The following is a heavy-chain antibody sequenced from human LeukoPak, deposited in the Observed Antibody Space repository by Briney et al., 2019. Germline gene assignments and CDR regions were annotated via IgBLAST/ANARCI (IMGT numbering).Heavy chain of an antibody. CDR2: IDHSGST. J-gene: IGHJ3*02. CDR1: GGSISSSRYY. V-gene: IGHV4-39*01. D-gene: IGHD3-3*01. Sequence: PSETLSLTCTVPGGSISSSRYYWAWIRQPPGTGLECIASIDHSGSTNYNPSLKSRVTTSVDTSKNQFSLKLSPVTAADTAVYYCARSRLEWFASDAFDIWGQGTMVAVSS. CDR3: ARSRLEWFASDAFDI.